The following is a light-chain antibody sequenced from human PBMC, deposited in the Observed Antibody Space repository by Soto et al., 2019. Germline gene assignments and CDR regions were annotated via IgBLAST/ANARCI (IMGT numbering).Light chain of an antibody. V-gene: IGLV1-51*01. J-gene: IGLJ3*02. Sequence: QSVLTQPPSVSAAPGQRVTISCSGSSSNIGNNYVSWYQHLPGTAPKYVIYDSNKRPSGIPDRFSGSKSGTSATLDITGLQTGDEADYYCGSWDSSLSAWVFGGGTQLTVL. CDR1: SSNIGNNY. CDR3: GSWDSSLSAWV. CDR2: DSN.